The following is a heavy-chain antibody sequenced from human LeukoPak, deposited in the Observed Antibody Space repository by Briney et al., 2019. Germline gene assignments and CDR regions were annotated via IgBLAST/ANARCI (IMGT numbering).Heavy chain of an antibody. CDR3: AKGRDSSGWYLDY. Sequence: PGGSLRLSCAVSGFTFSSYGMHWVRQAPGKGLEWVAVISYDGSNKYYADSVKGRFTISRDNSKNTLYLQMNSLRAEDTAVYYSAKGRDSSGWYLDYWGQGTLVTVSS. D-gene: IGHD6-19*01. V-gene: IGHV3-30*18. J-gene: IGHJ4*02. CDR2: ISYDGSNK. CDR1: GFTFSSYG.